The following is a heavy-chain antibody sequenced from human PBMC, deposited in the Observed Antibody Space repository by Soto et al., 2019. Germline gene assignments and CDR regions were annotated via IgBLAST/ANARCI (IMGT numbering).Heavy chain of an antibody. V-gene: IGHV4-28*03. Sequence: PSETLSLTCAVSGYSISSSNWWGWIRQPPGKGLEWIGEIYYSGSTNYTPSLKSRVTISVDTSKNQFSLKLSSVTAADTAVYYCARGGNCSGGSCYYYGMDVWGQGTTVTVSS. CDR3: ARGGNCSGGSCYYYGMDV. J-gene: IGHJ6*02. CDR2: IYYSGST. CDR1: GYSISSSNW. D-gene: IGHD2-15*01.